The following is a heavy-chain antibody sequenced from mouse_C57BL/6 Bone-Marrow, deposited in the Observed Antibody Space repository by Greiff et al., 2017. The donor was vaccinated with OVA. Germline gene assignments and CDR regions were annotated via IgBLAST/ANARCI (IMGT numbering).Heavy chain of an antibody. CDR1: GFTFSDFY. D-gene: IGHD2-3*01. V-gene: IGHV7-1*01. J-gene: IGHJ2*01. CDR3: ARGRGWLPLDY. Sequence: EVQVVESGGGLVQSGRSLRLSCATSGFTFSDFYMEWVRQAPGKGLEWIAASRNKANDYTTEYSASVKGRFIVSRDTSQSILYLQMNALRAEDTAFYYCARGRGWLPLDYWGQGTTLTVSS. CDR2: SRNKANDYTT.